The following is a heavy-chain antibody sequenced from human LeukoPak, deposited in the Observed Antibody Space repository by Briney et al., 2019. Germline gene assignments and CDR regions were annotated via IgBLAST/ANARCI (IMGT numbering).Heavy chain of an antibody. J-gene: IGHJ5*02. CDR2: IYYSGST. Sequence: SSETLSLTCTVSGGSISSYYWSWIRQPPGKGLEWIGYIYYSGSTNYNPSLKSRVTMSVDTPKNQFSLKLSSVTALDTAVYYCARIDYDSSGYAWFDPWGQGTLVTVSS. CDR3: ARIDYDSSGYAWFDP. D-gene: IGHD3-22*01. V-gene: IGHV4-59*12. CDR1: GGSISSYY.